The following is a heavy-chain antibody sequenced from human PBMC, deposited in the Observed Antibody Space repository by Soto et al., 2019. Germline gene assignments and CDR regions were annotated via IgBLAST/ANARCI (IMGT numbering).Heavy chain of an antibody. CDR2: INQDGSEK. CDR1: GFTFSSYS. V-gene: IGHV3-7*03. Sequence: LRLSCAASGFTFSSYSMNWVRQAPGKGLEWVANINQDGSEKNYVDSVKGRFTISRDNAKNSLYLQMNSLRAEDTAVYHCASEDFYDGSGYPGGGYYYGMDAWGQGTTVTVSS. D-gene: IGHD3-22*01. J-gene: IGHJ6*02. CDR3: ASEDFYDGSGYPGGGYYYGMDA.